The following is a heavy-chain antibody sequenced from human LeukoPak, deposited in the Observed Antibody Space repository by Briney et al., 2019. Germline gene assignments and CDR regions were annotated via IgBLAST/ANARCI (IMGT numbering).Heavy chain of an antibody. CDR1: GFTFSNYA. V-gene: IGHV3-30-3*01. CDR3: ARDMYDNGWSSFDY. Sequence: GGSLRLSCAASGFTFSNYAMHWVRQAPGKGLEWVAVISLDGTNKYYANSVQGRFTISRDNSKSTLYLQMNSLRAEDTALYYCARDMYDNGWSSFDYWGQGTLVTVSS. CDR2: ISLDGTNK. J-gene: IGHJ4*02. D-gene: IGHD3-10*01.